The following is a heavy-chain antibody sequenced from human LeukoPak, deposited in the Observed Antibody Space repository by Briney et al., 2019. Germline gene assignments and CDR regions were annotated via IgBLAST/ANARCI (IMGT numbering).Heavy chain of an antibody. J-gene: IGHJ4*02. Sequence: GGSLRLSCAASGFTFISYEMNWVRQAPGKGLEWVSYISTSGTTIYYADSVKGRFTISRDNAKNSLYLQMNSLRDEDTAVYYCARDDRWSFDYWGQGTLVTVSS. V-gene: IGHV3-48*03. CDR3: ARDDRWSFDY. CDR1: GFTFISYE. D-gene: IGHD2-15*01. CDR2: ISTSGTTI.